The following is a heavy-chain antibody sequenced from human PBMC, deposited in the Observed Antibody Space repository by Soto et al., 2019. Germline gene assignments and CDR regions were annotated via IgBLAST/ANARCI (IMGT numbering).Heavy chain of an antibody. Sequence: SVKVSCKASGGTFSSYAISWVRQAPGQGLEWMGGIIPIFGTANYAQKFQGRVTITADESTSTAYMELSSLRSEDTAVYYCARDNNFWSGYHYYGMDVWGQGTTVTVSS. J-gene: IGHJ6*02. V-gene: IGHV1-69*13. CDR3: ARDNNFWSGYHYYGMDV. D-gene: IGHD3-3*01. CDR2: IIPIFGTA. CDR1: GGTFSSYA.